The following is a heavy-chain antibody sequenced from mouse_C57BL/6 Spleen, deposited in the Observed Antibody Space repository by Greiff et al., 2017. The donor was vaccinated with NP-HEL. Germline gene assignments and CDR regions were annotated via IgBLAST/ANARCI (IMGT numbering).Heavy chain of an antibody. Sequence: EVHLVESGGGLVKPGGSLKLSCAASGFTFSSYAMSWVRQTPEKRLEWVATISDGGSYTYYPDNVKGRFTISRDNAKNNLYLQMSHLKSEDTAMYYCARGGNSFAYWGQGTLVTVSA. CDR3: ARGGNSFAY. CDR2: ISDGGSYT. V-gene: IGHV5-4*01. CDR1: GFTFSSYA. J-gene: IGHJ3*01. D-gene: IGHD2-1*01.